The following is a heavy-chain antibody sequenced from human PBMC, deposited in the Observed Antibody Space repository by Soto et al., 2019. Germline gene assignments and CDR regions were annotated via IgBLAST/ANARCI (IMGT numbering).Heavy chain of an antibody. CDR3: AKDIYHRLRPRGYYYYGMDV. V-gene: IGHV3-43*01. CDR2: ISWDGGST. J-gene: IGHJ6*02. D-gene: IGHD5-12*01. Sequence: RRLSCAASGFTFDDYTMHWVRQAPGKGLEWVSLISWDGGSTYYADSVKGRFTISRDNSKNSLYLQMNSLRTEDTALYYCAKDIYHRLRPRGYYYYGMDVWGQGTTVTVSS. CDR1: GFTFDDYT.